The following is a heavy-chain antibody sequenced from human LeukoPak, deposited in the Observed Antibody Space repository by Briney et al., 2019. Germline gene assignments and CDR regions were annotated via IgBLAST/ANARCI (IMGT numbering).Heavy chain of an antibody. CDR1: GFTFSSYG. V-gene: IGHV3-33*01. CDR2: IWYDGSNT. CDR3: ARDWSTTEGFV. D-gene: IGHD3-3*01. Sequence: PGGSLRLSCAASGFTFSSYGMHWVRQAPGKGLEWVAVIWYDGSNTYYADSVKGRFTISRDTSKNTLYLQMNSLRAEDTAVYFCARDWSTTEGFVWGQGTLVTVSS. J-gene: IGHJ4*02.